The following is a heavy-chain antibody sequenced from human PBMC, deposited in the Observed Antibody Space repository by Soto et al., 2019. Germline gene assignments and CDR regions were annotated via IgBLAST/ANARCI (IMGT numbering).Heavy chain of an antibody. CDR2: IKPDGSET. D-gene: IGHD2-21*02. CDR3: TSRPSGMTYHAVFDF. J-gene: IGHJ4*02. Sequence: GGSLRLSCAASGLTFSGHWMTWVRQTPGEGLQWVAAIKPDGSETFYVDSVKGRFTISRDNARNSLFLQMDSLRAEDTAVYYCTSRPSGMTYHAVFDFWGQGTLVTVS. V-gene: IGHV3-7*03. CDR1: GLTFSGHW.